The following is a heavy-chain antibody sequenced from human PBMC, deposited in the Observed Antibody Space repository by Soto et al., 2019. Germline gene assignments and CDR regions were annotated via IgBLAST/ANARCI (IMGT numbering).Heavy chain of an antibody. D-gene: IGHD3-22*01. CDR2: IYYSGST. CDR3: ATSPGYYYDSSAGYFDY. CDR1: GGSVSSGGYY. Sequence: SETLSLTCTVSGGSVSSGGYYWSWIRQPPGKGLEWIGYIYYSGSTNYNPSLKSRVTISVDTSKNQFSLKLSSVTAADTAVYYCATSPGYYYDSSAGYFDYWGQGTLVTVSP. J-gene: IGHJ4*02. V-gene: IGHV4-61*08.